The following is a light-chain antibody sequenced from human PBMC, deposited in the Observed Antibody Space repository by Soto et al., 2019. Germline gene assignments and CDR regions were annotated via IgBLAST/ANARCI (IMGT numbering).Light chain of an antibody. CDR3: RQFSSYPLT. V-gene: IGKV3-20*01. J-gene: IGKJ4*01. Sequence: EIVLTHSPFTLSLSPWERATLSFMASQTVRNNYLAWYQQKPGQAPRLLIYDASSRATGIPDRFSGGGSGTDFTLTISRLEPEDFAVYYCRQFSSYPLTFGGGTKVDIK. CDR1: QTVRNNY. CDR2: DAS.